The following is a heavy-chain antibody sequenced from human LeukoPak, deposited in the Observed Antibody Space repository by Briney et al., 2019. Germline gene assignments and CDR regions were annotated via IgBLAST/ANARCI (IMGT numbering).Heavy chain of an antibody. J-gene: IGHJ5*02. V-gene: IGHV3-21*01. Sequence: GGSLRLSCAASGFTFSSYSMNWVPQAPEKGLEWVSSISSSSSYIYYADSVKGRFTISRDNAKNSLYLQMNSLRAEDTALYYCARGDWFDPWGQGTLVTVSS. CDR2: ISSSSSYI. CDR1: GFTFSSYS. CDR3: ARGDWFDP.